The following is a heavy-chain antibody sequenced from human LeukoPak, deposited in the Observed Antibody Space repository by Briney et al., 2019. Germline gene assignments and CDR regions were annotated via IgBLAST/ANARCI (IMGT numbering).Heavy chain of an antibody. D-gene: IGHD2-2*02. Sequence: PGGSLRLSCAASGFTFSSYEMNWVRQAPGKGLEWVSYISSSGSTIYYADSGKGRFTISRDNAKNSLYLQMNSLRAEDTAVYYCARDHYGYCSSTSCYTKSYGMDVWGQGTTVTGSS. J-gene: IGHJ6*02. CDR2: ISSSGSTI. CDR1: GFTFSSYE. V-gene: IGHV3-48*03. CDR3: ARDHYGYCSSTSCYTKSYGMDV.